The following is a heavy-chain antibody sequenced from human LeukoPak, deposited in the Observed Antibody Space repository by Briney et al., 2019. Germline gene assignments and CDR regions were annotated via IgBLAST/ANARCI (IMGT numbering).Heavy chain of an antibody. CDR3: ARDTVMILGSFYYGKDV. Sequence: ASVKVSCKASGYTFTSYGTSWVRQAPGQGLEWLGWISAYNGKTHYPEKLQGRVTMTTDTSTSTAYMELRSLRSDDTAIYYCARDTVMILGSFYYGKDVWGQGTTVTVSS. V-gene: IGHV1-18*01. J-gene: IGHJ6*02. CDR1: GYTFTSYG. CDR2: ISAYNGKT. D-gene: IGHD2/OR15-2a*01.